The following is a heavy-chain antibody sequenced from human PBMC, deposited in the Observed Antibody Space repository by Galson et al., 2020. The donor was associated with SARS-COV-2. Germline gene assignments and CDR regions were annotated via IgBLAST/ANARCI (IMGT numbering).Heavy chain of an antibody. CDR1: GFTFSSYA. Sequence: GGSLRLSCAASGFTFSSYAMHWVRQAPGKGLEWVAVISYDGSNKYYADSVKGRFTISRDNSKNTLYLQMNSLRAEDTAVYYCARGGEGTITIFGVVSMGDGMDVWGQGTTVTVSS. CDR3: ARGGEGTITIFGVVSMGDGMDV. J-gene: IGHJ6*02. CDR2: ISYDGSNK. V-gene: IGHV3-30*04. D-gene: IGHD3-3*01.